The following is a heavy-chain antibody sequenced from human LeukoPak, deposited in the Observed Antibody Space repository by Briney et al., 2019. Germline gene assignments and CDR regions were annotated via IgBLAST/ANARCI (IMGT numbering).Heavy chain of an antibody. CDR2: INHSGST. D-gene: IGHD2-21*02. J-gene: IGHJ6*02. Sequence: SETLSLTCAVYGGSFSGYYWSWIRQPPGKGLEWIGEINHSGSTNYNPSLKSRVTISVDTSKNQFSLKLSSVTAADTAVYYCARDRVTSFYYYYGMDVWGQGTTVTVSS. CDR3: ARDRVTSFYYYYGMDV. V-gene: IGHV4-34*01. CDR1: GGSFSGYY.